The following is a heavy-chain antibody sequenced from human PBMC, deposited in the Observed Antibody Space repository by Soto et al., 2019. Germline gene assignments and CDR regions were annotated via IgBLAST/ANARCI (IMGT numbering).Heavy chain of an antibody. Sequence: GGSLRLSCAASGFSVRSNYLSWVRKAPGKGLEWVSEIYGNENTNYADSVRGRFTTSRDNSDNTVYLHMNTLTAEDTAVYYCAREWGRDYFDYWGQGTLVTVSS. V-gene: IGHV3-53*01. J-gene: IGHJ4*02. CDR3: AREWGRDYFDY. CDR2: IYGNENT. D-gene: IGHD3-16*01. CDR1: GFSVRSNY.